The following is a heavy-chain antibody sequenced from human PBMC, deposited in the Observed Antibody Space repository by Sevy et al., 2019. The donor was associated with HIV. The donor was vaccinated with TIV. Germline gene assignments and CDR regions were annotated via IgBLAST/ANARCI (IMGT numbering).Heavy chain of an antibody. CDR1: GFTFIAFG. CDR2: ISGGGAAT. CDR3: ARYGRIPVAGHTWFDP. V-gene: IGHV3-23*01. J-gene: IGHJ5*02. Sequence: GGSLRLSCSASGFTFIAFGMTWVRQAPGKGLEWVSGISGGGAATAYADSVKGRFTISRDNSKNTLYLQMNSLPAADTAVYYCARYGRIPVAGHTWFDPWGLGTLVTVSS. D-gene: IGHD6-19*01.